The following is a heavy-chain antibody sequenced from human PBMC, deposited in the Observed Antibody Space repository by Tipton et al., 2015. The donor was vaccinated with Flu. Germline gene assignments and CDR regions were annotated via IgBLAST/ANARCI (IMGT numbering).Heavy chain of an antibody. CDR1: GGSISSSTYY. Sequence: TLSLTCTVSGGSISSSTYYWGWIRQPPGKGLEWVGNIYYSGTTYYNPSLQSRVTISADTSKNQFSLQLSSVTAADTAVYYCTRQLEAATRSSNWGQGTLVTVSS. V-gene: IGHV4-39*07. J-gene: IGHJ4*02. CDR3: TRQLEAATRSSN. D-gene: IGHD1-1*01. CDR2: IYYSGTT.